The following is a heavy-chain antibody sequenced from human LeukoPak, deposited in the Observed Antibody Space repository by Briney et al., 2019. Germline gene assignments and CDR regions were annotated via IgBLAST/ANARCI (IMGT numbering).Heavy chain of an antibody. D-gene: IGHD4-17*01. Sequence: SSETLSLTCTVSGDSISSAAYYWSWIRQPAGKGLEWIGRIYTIGSTSNNPSLNSRVTISVDASRNQFSLRLSSVTAADTAVYYCAREREGPYGYLDYWGQGTLVSVSS. J-gene: IGHJ4*02. V-gene: IGHV4-61*02. CDR1: GDSISSAAYY. CDR3: AREREGPYGYLDY. CDR2: IYTIGST.